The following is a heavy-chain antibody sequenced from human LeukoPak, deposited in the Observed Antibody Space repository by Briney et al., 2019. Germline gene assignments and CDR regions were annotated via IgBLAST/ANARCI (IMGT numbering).Heavy chain of an antibody. D-gene: IGHD6-19*01. V-gene: IGHV4-59*01. CDR3: ARGIFSSGWYLGWFDP. Sequence: SETLSLTCTVSGGSISSYYWSWIRQPPGKGLEWIGYIYYSGSTNYNPSLKSRVTISVDTSKNQFSLKLSSVTAADTAVYYCARGIFSSGWYLGWFDPWGQGTLVTVSS. CDR2: IYYSGST. J-gene: IGHJ5*02. CDR1: GGSISSYY.